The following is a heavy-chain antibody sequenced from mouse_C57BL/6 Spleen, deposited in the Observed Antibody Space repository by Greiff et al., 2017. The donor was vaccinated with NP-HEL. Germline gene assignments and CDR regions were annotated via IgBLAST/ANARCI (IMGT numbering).Heavy chain of an antibody. CDR1: GYTFTDYN. V-gene: IGHV1-22*01. D-gene: IGHD1-1*01. CDR3: ARERRYGSSLYYFDY. Sequence: EVQLQQSGPELVKPGASVKMSCKASGYTFTDYNMHWVKQSHGKSLEWIGYINPNNGGTSYNQKFKGKATLTVNKSSSTAYMELRSLTSEDSAVYYCARERRYGSSLYYFDYWGQGTTLTVSS. J-gene: IGHJ2*01. CDR2: INPNNGGT.